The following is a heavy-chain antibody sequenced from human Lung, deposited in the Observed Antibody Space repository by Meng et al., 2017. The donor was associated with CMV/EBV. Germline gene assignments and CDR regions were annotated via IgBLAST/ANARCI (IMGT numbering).Heavy chain of an antibody. J-gene: IGHJ4*02. CDR2: ISHDGSNK. CDR1: GFTFSSYA. V-gene: IGHV3-30*04. D-gene: IGHD5-24*01. CDR3: ARARLRDGSRYYFDY. Sequence: GESLKISCAASGFTFSSYAMHWVRQAPGKGLEWVAVISHDGSNKYYADSVKGRFTISRDNSKNTLYLQMNSLRAEDTAVYYCARARLRDGSRYYFDYWGQGTLVTVSS.